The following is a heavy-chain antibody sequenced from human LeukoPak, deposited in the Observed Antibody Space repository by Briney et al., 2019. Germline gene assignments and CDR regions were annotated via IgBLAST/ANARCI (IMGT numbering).Heavy chain of an antibody. Sequence: GESLKISCAASGFTFSSSWMSWVRQAPGKGLEWVANIKQDGSEKYYVDSVKGRFTISRDNAKNSLYLQMNSLRAEDTALYYCARFPKSGYSYGYYFDYWGQGTLVTVSS. D-gene: IGHD5-18*01. CDR1: GFTFSSSW. CDR2: IKQDGSEK. V-gene: IGHV3-7*03. J-gene: IGHJ4*02. CDR3: ARFPKSGYSYGYYFDY.